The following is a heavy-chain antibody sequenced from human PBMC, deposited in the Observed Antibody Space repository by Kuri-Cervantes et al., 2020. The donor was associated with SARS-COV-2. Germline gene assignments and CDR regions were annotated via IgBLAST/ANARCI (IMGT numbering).Heavy chain of an antibody. D-gene: IGHD6-13*01. Sequence: GESLKISCAASGFTFSSYAMSWVRQAPGKGLEWVSAISGSGGSTYYADSVKGRFTISRDNSKNTLYLQMNSLRAEDTAVYYCAKGQGAAGLGMDVWGQGTTVNVSS. CDR3: AKGQGAAGLGMDV. CDR2: ISGSGGST. J-gene: IGHJ6*01. V-gene: IGHV3-23*01. CDR1: GFTFSSYA.